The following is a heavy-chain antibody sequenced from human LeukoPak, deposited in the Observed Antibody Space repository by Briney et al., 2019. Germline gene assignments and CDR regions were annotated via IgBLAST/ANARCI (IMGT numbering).Heavy chain of an antibody. CDR2: ISGSGTST. CDR1: GFTFSNYA. Sequence: GGSLRLSCEASGFTFSNYALSWVRQAPGKGLEWLSSISGSGTSTDYADSVRGRFTISRDNSKNTLYLQMNSLRAEDTAIYYCAKVIGVPALWGQGTTVTVSS. D-gene: IGHD3-10*01. V-gene: IGHV3-23*01. J-gene: IGHJ4*02. CDR3: AKVIGVPAL.